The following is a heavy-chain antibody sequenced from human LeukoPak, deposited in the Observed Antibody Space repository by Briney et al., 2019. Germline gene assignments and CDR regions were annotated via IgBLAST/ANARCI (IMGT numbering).Heavy chain of an antibody. CDR1: GGSFSGYY. CDR3: ARGGQRYYFDY. D-gene: IGHD4-17*01. Sequence: SETLSLTCAVYGGSFSGYYWSWIRQPPGKGLEWIGEINHSGSTNYNPSLKSRVTISVDTSKNQFSLKLSSVTAADTAVYYRARGGQRYYFDYWGQGTLVTVSS. J-gene: IGHJ4*02. CDR2: INHSGST. V-gene: IGHV4-34*01.